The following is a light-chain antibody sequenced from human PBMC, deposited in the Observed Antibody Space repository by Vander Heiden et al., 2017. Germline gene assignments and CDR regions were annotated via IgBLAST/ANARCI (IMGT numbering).Light chain of an antibody. CDR1: EWIDHY. Sequence: DIQMTQSPPSLSAPLGDRATITRLASEWIDHYLNWYQQKPGKGPELLIYAASNLQSWVPSRFSGSGSGTDFTLTIARLRPEDFATYYCQQSYGAPYNFGQGTKLV. J-gene: IGKJ2*01. CDR3: QQSYGAPYN. V-gene: IGKV1-39*01. CDR2: AAS.